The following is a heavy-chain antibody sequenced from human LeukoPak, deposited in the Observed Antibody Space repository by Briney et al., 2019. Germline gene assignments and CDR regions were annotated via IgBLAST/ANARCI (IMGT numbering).Heavy chain of an antibody. CDR1: VDTVSSNTAA. D-gene: IGHD7-27*01. CDR3: AREETGDQKFDY. V-gene: IGHV6-1*01. J-gene: IGHJ4*02. CDR2: TYYRSKWYN. Sequence: QTLSLTCAISVDTVSSNTAAWKWIRQSPSRGLEWLGRTYYRSKWYNNYSVSVKSRISINPDTSKNQFSLQLKSVTPEDTAVYYCAREETGDQKFDYWGQGTLVTVSS.